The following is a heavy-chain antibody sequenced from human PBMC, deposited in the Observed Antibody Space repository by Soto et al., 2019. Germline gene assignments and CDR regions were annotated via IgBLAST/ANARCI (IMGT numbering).Heavy chain of an antibody. CDR2: ISYDGSNK. J-gene: IGHJ3*02. Sequence: GGSLRLSCAASGFTFSSYAMHWVRQAPGKGLEWVAVISYDGSNKYYADSVKGRFTISRDNSKNTLYLQMNSLRAEDTAVYYCARDPRHSGTDPGAFDIWGQGTMVTV. D-gene: IGHD1-26*01. CDR1: GFTFSSYA. CDR3: ARDPRHSGTDPGAFDI. V-gene: IGHV3-30-3*01.